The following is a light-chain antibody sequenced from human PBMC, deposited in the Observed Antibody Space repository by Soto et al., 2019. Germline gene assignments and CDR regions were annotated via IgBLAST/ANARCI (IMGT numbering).Light chain of an antibody. V-gene: IGKV1-5*03. CDR2: KAS. CDR1: QSISNW. Sequence: DIQMTQSPSTLSASVGDRVTITCRASQSISNWLAWHQQKPGKAPKLLIYKASTLENGVPSRFTGSGSGTEFTLTISSLQSEDFAVYYCQQYHIWPPWTSGQGTKVDIK. J-gene: IGKJ1*01. CDR3: QQYHIWPPWT.